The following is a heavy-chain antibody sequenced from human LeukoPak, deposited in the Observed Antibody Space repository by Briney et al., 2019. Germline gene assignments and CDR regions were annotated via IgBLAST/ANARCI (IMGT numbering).Heavy chain of an antibody. J-gene: IGHJ4*02. Sequence: PSETLSLTCAVYGGSFSGYYWSWIRQPPGTGLEWIGEINHSGSTNYNPSLKSRVTISVDTSKNQFSLKLSSVTAADTAVYYCARYYDSSGYYSYFDYWGQGTLVTVSS. CDR1: GGSFSGYY. CDR3: ARYYDSSGYYSYFDY. CDR2: INHSGST. D-gene: IGHD3-22*01. V-gene: IGHV4-34*01.